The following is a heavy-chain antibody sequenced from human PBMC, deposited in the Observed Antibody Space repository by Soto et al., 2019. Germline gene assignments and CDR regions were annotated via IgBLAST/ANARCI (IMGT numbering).Heavy chain of an antibody. CDR3: ARDHIAVAGSHYYYGMDV. CDR1: GGSISSYY. V-gene: IGHV4-59*01. Sequence: SETLSLTCTVSGGSISSYYWSWIRQPPGKGLEWIGYIYYSGSTNYNPSLKSRVTISVDTSKNQFSLKLSSVTAADTAVYCCARDHIAVAGSHYYYGMDVWGQGTTVTVSS. J-gene: IGHJ6*02. D-gene: IGHD6-19*01. CDR2: IYYSGST.